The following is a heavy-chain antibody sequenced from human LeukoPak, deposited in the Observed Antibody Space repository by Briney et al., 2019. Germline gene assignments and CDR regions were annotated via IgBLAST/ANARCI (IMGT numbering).Heavy chain of an antibody. J-gene: IGHJ5*02. V-gene: IGHV4-38-2*02. Sequence: PSETLSLTCSVSGYSISSGYYWGWIRQSPGKGLEWIANMYHSGLIYYNPSLKSRVTISIDTSKNQFSLKLSSVTAADTAVYYCARGLSLFDLWGQGTLVTVSS. CDR2: MYHSGLI. D-gene: IGHD3-22*01. CDR1: GYSISSGYY. CDR3: ARGLSLFDL.